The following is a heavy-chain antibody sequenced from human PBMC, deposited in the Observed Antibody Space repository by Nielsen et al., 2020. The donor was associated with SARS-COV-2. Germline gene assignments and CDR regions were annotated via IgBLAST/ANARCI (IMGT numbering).Heavy chain of an antibody. V-gene: IGHV3-30*18. Sequence: GESLKISCAASGFTFIDYWMHWVRQAPGKGLEWVAVISSDGSDVDSADSVKGRFTISRDNSKNTLFLQMDSLRGDDTAVYYCAKDGGFYWGQGTLVTVSS. CDR3: AKDGGFY. CDR1: GFTFIDYW. CDR2: ISSDGSDV. J-gene: IGHJ4*02. D-gene: IGHD2-15*01.